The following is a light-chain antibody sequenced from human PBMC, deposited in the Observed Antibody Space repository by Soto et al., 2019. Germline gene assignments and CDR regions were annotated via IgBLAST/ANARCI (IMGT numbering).Light chain of an antibody. J-gene: IGLJ3*02. Sequence: QSVLTQSSSASASLGSSVKLTCTLSSGHSSYIIAWHQQQPGKAPRSLMKIEGSGSYNKGSVVPDRFSGSSSGADRYLTISNLQLEDEADYYCETWDTNTRVFGGGTKLTVL. CDR2: IEGSGSY. CDR1: SGHSSYI. CDR3: ETWDTNTRV. V-gene: IGLV4-60*02.